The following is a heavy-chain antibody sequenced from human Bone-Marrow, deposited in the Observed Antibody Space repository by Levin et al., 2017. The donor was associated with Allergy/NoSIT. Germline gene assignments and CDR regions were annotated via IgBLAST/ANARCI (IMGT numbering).Heavy chain of an antibody. CDR1: GFSFAEYT. Sequence: GESLKISCAGSGFSFAEYTMIWFRQGPGKGLEWVGFMRSTTYGGTTEFAASVKGRFAISRDDSNSIAYLQMKSLKSEDTAVYYCSGLVGTTTLLDYWGRGTLVTVSS. CDR2: MRSTTYGGTT. D-gene: IGHD1-26*01. CDR3: SGLVGTTTLLDY. J-gene: IGHJ4*02. V-gene: IGHV3-49*03.